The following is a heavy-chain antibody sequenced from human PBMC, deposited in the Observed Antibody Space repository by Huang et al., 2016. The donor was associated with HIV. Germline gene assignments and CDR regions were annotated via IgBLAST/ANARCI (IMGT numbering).Heavy chain of an antibody. D-gene: IGHD3-22*01. J-gene: IGHJ4*02. V-gene: IGHV1-69*13. CDR2: IVPIFGPA. CDR1: GGTFSSYA. Sequence: QFQLVQSGAEVKKPGSSVKVSCKASGGTFSSYAISWVRQAPGQGIEWMGGIVPIFGPATYAEKCRGRVTITADESTSTAYMGLNSLRSEDTAVYYCARARGYYDSSVSYYFDYWCQGTLVTVSS. CDR3: ARARGYYDSSVSYYFDY.